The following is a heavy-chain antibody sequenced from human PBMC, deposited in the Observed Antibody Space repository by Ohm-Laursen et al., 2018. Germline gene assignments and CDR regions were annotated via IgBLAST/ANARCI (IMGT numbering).Heavy chain of an antibody. Sequence: SETLSLTCSVSGGAISRYYWNWIRQFPGKGLEWIGHIYQSGSTNYNPSLKTRVTISVDTSKNQFSLKLNSLSAADTAIYFCARGGTQLVTATSFDYWGQGALVTVSS. CDR2: IYQSGST. V-gene: IGHV4-59*01. CDR1: GGAISRYY. CDR3: ARGGTQLVTATSFDY. D-gene: IGHD2-21*02. J-gene: IGHJ4*02.